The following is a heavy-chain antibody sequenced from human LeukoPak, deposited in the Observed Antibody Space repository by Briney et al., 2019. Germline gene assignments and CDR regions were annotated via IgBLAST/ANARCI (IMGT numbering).Heavy chain of an antibody. V-gene: IGHV4-30-4*08. Sequence: SQTLSLTCTVSGGSISSGDYYWSWIRQPPGKGLEWIGYIYYSGSTYYNPSLKSRVTISVDTSKNQFSLKLSSVTAADTAVYYCARGQGLLLGFDYWGQGTLVTVSS. CDR2: IYYSGST. CDR1: GGSISSGDYY. D-gene: IGHD3-22*01. J-gene: IGHJ4*02. CDR3: ARGQGLLLGFDY.